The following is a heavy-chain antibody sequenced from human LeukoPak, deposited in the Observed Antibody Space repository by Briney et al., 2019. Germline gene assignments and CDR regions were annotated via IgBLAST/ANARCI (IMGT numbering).Heavy chain of an antibody. Sequence: GGSLRLSCAASGFSFSRYWMTWVSQAPGKGLEWVGFIRSKTFGVTTEYAASVKGRFTISRDDSKSIAYLQMNSLKTEDTAVYYCIRSILFLAYWGQGTLVTVSS. CDR3: IRSILFLAY. CDR2: IRSKTFGVTT. D-gene: IGHD2-2*02. V-gene: IGHV3-49*04. J-gene: IGHJ4*02. CDR1: GFSFSRYW.